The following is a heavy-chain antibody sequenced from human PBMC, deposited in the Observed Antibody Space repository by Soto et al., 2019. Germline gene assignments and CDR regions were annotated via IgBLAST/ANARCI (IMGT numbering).Heavy chain of an antibody. J-gene: IGHJ5*02. CDR2: ISGSGDNT. D-gene: IGHD3-3*01. V-gene: IGHV3-23*01. Sequence: PGGSLRLSCAASGITFTNYAMSWVRQSPGKGLEWVSAISGSGDNTYYADSVKGRFTISRDNSKKTLYLQMNGLRAEDTAVYYCAPRLTIFGIVKLSTWFDPWGQGTLVTVSS. CDR1: GITFTNYA. CDR3: APRLTIFGIVKLSTWFDP.